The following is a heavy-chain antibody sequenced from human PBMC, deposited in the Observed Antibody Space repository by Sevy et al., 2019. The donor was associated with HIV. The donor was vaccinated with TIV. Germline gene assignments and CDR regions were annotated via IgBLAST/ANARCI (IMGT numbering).Heavy chain of an antibody. V-gene: IGHV4-59*08. D-gene: IGHD2-21*01. Sequence: SETLSLSCTVSGGSISHAFWTWIRQPPGKGLERIGYNSYSGSTNYNPSLKRRVTISADTSSNKFSLRLSSVTAADTAVYYCARLKGIPDYYYYMDVWCKGATVTVSS. CDR3: ARLKGIPDYYYYMDV. J-gene: IGHJ6*03. CDR2: NSYSGST. CDR1: GGSISHAF.